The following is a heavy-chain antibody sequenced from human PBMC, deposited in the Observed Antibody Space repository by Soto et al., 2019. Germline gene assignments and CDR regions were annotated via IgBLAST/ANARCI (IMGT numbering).Heavy chain of an antibody. Sequence: QVQLQESGPGLVKPSGTLSLTCAVSSGSISSSNWWSWVRQPPGKGLEWIGEIYHSGSTNYNPSIKSRLNISVDKSKIQFSLKLSSVTAADTAVYYCARGSAVLGAYYFDYWGQGTLVTVSS. V-gene: IGHV4-4*02. J-gene: IGHJ4*02. D-gene: IGHD1-1*01. CDR2: IYHSGST. CDR3: ARGSAVLGAYYFDY. CDR1: SGSISSSNW.